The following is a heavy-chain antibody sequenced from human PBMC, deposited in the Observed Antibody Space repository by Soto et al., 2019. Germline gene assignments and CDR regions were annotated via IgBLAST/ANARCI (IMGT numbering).Heavy chain of an antibody. CDR3: ASMITFGGVIAHDAFDI. J-gene: IGHJ3*02. D-gene: IGHD3-16*02. CDR2: ISSSSSYI. V-gene: IGHV3-21*01. Sequence: GGSLRLSCAASGFTFSSYSMNWVRQAPGKGLEWVSSISSSSSYIYYADSVKGRFTISRDNAKNSLYLQMNSLRAEDTAVYYCASMITFGGVIAHDAFDIWGQGTMVTVSS. CDR1: GFTFSSYS.